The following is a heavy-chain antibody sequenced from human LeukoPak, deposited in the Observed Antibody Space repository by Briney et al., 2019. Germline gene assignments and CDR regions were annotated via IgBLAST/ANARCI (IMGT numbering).Heavy chain of an antibody. V-gene: IGHV3-9*01. CDR1: GFTFDDYA. Sequence: GGSLRLSCAASGFTFDDYATQWVRQAPGKGLEGVSGISWNSGSIGYADSVKGRFTISRDNSKNTLYLQMNSLRAEDTAVYDCAYWGIVGATTDFDYWGQGPLVTVSS. J-gene: IGHJ4*02. CDR3: AYWGIVGATTDFDY. CDR2: ISWNSGSI. D-gene: IGHD1-26*01.